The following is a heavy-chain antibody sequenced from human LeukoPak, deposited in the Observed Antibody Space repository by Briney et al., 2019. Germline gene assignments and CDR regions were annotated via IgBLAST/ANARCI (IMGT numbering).Heavy chain of an antibody. CDR3: ERLGEHNLKD. Sequence: SETLSLTCTVSGYSISRSHGPWIRQAPGKGLEWIGDVFYSGSTNYKPTLVTGRTLSIGTPKDRFYLRLAFVTGADVAVYYCERLGEHNLKDWGQGILVTVSS. V-gene: IGHV4-59*01. CDR2: VFYSGST. D-gene: IGHD3-16*01. J-gene: IGHJ4*02. CDR1: GYSISRSH.